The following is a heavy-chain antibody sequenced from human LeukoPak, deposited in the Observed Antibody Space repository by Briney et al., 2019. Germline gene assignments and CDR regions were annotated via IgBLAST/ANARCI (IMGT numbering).Heavy chain of an antibody. D-gene: IGHD3-3*01. V-gene: IGHV3-23*01. Sequence: GGSLRLSCTASGFTFSTYSMNWARQAPGKGLEWVSAISGSGGSTYYADSVKGRFTISRDNSKNTLYLQMNSLRAEDTAVYYCAKGSEYYDFWSGYSPTSPFDYWGQGTLVTVSS. J-gene: IGHJ4*02. CDR3: AKGSEYYDFWSGYSPTSPFDY. CDR2: ISGSGGST. CDR1: GFTFSTYS.